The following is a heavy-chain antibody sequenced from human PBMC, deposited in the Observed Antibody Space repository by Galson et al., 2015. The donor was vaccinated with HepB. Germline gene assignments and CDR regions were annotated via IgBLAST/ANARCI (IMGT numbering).Heavy chain of an antibody. Sequence: SLRLSCAASGFTFSKFAMHWVRQAPGKGLEWVTIISYDGSQKSYAESVRGRFTISRDNSKNTLYLQMNSLRPEDTSVYYCAGSYSNGWHNFNYWGQGTLSPSPQ. CDR3: AGSYSNGWHNFNY. CDR2: ISYDGSQK. CDR1: GFTFSKFA. V-gene: IGHV3-30-3*01. J-gene: IGHJ4*02. D-gene: IGHD6-19*01.